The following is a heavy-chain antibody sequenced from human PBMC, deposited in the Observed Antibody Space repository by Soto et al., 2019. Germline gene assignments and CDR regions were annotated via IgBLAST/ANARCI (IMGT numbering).Heavy chain of an antibody. CDR2: IYDSVNT. V-gene: IGHV4-31*03. D-gene: IGHD3-9*01. Sequence: SETLSLTCTVSGDSLSSGGHYWSWIRQHSGKGLEWIGHIYDSVNTYYSPSLRSRVTISADMSKNQFPLNLRSVTAADTAVYYCARVDHRGYFAILTDYWGQGTLVTVSS. J-gene: IGHJ4*02. CDR1: GDSLSSGGHY. CDR3: ARVDHRGYFAILTDY.